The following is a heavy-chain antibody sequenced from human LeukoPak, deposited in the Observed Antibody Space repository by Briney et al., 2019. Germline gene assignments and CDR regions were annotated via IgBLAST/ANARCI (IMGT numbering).Heavy chain of an antibody. D-gene: IGHD4-17*01. J-gene: IGHJ5*02. CDR2: VHYTGSA. Sequence: SETLSLTCTVSGGSISSHFWSWIRQPPGKGLEWIAYVHYTGSANYNPSLKSRVTISMDTSKKQFSLRLRSVTAADTAVYYCARVERYNGDYGWFDPWGQGTLVSVSS. CDR3: ARVERYNGDYGWFDP. V-gene: IGHV4-59*11. CDR1: GGSISSHF.